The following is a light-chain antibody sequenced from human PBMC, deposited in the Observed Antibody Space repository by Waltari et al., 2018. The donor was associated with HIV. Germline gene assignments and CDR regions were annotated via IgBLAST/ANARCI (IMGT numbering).Light chain of an antibody. CDR1: SSDIGLYNY. J-gene: IGLJ2*01. Sequence: QSALTQPPSVSGSPGQSVTISCTGTSSDIGLYNYVSWYQQCPGKAPKLVIFEVTKRPSGVPDRFSGSKSGHTASLTVSGLQPEDEGDYYCSSYAAMNNFYVLFGGGTKLTVL. CDR2: EVT. V-gene: IGLV2-8*01. CDR3: SSYAAMNNFYVL.